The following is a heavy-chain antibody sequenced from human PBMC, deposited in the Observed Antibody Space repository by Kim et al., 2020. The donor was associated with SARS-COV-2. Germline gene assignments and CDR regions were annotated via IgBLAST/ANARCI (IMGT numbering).Heavy chain of an antibody. V-gene: IGHV3-74*03. Sequence: GGSLRLSCGASGFTAWMHWVRQAPGKGLVWVSLINVDGSVSTYADSVKGRFTISRDNGKNTMYLQMNSLRVEDTAVYYCARGNSYGMDVWGQGTTVTVSS. J-gene: IGHJ6*02. CDR3: ARGNSYGMDV. CDR1: GFTAW. CDR2: INVDGSVS.